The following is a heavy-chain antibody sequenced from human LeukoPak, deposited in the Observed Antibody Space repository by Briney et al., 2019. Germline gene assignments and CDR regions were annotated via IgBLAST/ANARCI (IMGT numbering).Heavy chain of an antibody. D-gene: IGHD3-9*01. CDR1: GYAFSGYY. J-gene: IGHJ4*02. CDR2: INPNSGGT. Sequence: ASVKVSCKASGYAFSGYYMHWVRQAPGQGLEWMGWINPNSGGTYYAQKFQGRVTMTRDTSISTAYMELSRLRSDDTAVFYCARVAHNYDLLTGYYPYLDYFDFWGQGTLVTVSS. CDR3: ARVAHNYDLLTGYYPYLDYFDF. V-gene: IGHV1-2*02.